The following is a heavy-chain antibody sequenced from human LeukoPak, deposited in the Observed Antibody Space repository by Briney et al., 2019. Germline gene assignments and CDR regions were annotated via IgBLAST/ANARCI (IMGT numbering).Heavy chain of an antibody. CDR1: GFTFSSYG. CDR3: AKQSWGSTYYFDY. CDR2: IWYDGSNK. V-gene: IGHV3-30*02. J-gene: IGHJ4*02. Sequence: PGGSLRLSCAASGFTFSSYGMHWVRQAPGKGLEWVAVIWYDGSNKYYADSVKGRFTISRDNSKNTLYLQMNSLRAEDTAVYYCAKQSWGSTYYFDYWGQGTLVTVSS. D-gene: IGHD7-27*01.